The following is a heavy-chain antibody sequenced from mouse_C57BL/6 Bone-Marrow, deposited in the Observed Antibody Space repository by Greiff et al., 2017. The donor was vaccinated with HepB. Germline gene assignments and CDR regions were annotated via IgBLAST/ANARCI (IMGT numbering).Heavy chain of an antibody. CDR3: ARRGFITTVVAYYYAMDY. CDR2: INPGSGGT. V-gene: IGHV1-54*01. Sequence: VQLQHSGAELVRPGTSVKVSCKASGYAFTNYLIEWVKQRPGQGLEWIGVINPGSGGTNYNEKFKGKSTLTADKSSSTAYMQLSSLTSEDSAVYFCARRGFITTVVAYYYAMDYWGQGTSVTVSS. CDR1: GYAFTNYL. J-gene: IGHJ4*01. D-gene: IGHD1-1*01.